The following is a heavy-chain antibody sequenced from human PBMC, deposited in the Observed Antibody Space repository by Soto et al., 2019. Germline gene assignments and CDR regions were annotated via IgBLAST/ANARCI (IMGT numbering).Heavy chain of an antibody. D-gene: IGHD3-10*01. CDR2: ISYDGSNK. V-gene: IGHV3-30*18. CDR3: AKFGVADY. Sequence: QVQLVESGGGVVQPGRSLRLSCAASGFTFNSYGMHWVRQAPGKGLEWVAVISYDGSNKYYADSVKGRFTISRDNSKNTLYLQMNSLRAEDTAVYYCAKFGVADYWGQGTLVTVSS. CDR1: GFTFNSYG. J-gene: IGHJ4*02.